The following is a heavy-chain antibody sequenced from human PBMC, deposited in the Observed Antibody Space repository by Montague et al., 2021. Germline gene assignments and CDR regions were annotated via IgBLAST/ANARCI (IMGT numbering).Heavy chain of an antibody. CDR1: GGSISSNNW. Sequence: SETLSLTCAVSGGSISSNNWCTWVRPPPGKGLEWIGEIFHNGSTTYSPSLKSRVTISMDKSKNQFSLKLTSVTAADTAVYYCARVAAWGYYDTSGPNWFDPWGQGTLVTVSS. V-gene: IGHV4-4*02. D-gene: IGHD3-22*01. CDR2: IFHNGST. J-gene: IGHJ5*02. CDR3: ARVAAWGYYDTSGPNWFDP.